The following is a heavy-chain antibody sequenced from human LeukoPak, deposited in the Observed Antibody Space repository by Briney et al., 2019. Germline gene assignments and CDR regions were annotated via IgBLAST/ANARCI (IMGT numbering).Heavy chain of an antibody. J-gene: IGHJ6*03. V-gene: IGHV1-2*02. CDR1: GYTFTGYY. CDR3: ARTGRSSAGVVYYYYYYMDV. D-gene: IGHD6-13*01. Sequence: ASVKVSCKASGYTFTGYYIHWVRQAPGQGLEWMGWINPNSGDTSHAQRFQDRVTMTRDMSTSTAYMDLSMLTSDETAVYYCARTGRSSAGVVYYYYYYMDVWGKGTTVTVSS. CDR2: INPNSGDT.